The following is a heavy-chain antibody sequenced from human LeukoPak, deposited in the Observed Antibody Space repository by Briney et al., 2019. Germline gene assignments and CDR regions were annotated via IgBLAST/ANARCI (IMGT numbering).Heavy chain of an antibody. V-gene: IGHV3-74*01. CDR3: ASDSNYACNY. Sequence: GGSLRVSCAASGLTFSRYWMHWVRQAPGKGLVWVSRINGDGSSTNYADSVKGRFTISRDNAKNTLYLQMNSLRAEDTAVYYCASDSNYACNYWGQGTLVTVSS. CDR1: GLTFSRYW. CDR2: INGDGSST. J-gene: IGHJ4*02. D-gene: IGHD4-11*01.